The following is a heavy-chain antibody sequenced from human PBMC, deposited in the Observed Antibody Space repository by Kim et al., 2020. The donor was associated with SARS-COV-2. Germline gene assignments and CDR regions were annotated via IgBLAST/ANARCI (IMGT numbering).Heavy chain of an antibody. CDR1: GYTFTSYY. CDR2: INPSGGST. V-gene: IGHV1-46*01. J-gene: IGHJ5*02. D-gene: IGHD6-19*01. Sequence: ASVKVSCKASGYTFTSYYMHWVRQAPGQGLEWMGIINPSGGSTSYAQKFQGRVTMTRDTSTSTVYMELSSLRSEDTAVYYCESGIAVAGTPARAYWFDPWGQGTLVTVSS. CDR3: ESGIAVAGTPARAYWFDP.